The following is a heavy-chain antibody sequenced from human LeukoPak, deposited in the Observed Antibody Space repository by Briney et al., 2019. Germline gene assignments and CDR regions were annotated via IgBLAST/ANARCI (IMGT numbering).Heavy chain of an antibody. Sequence: GGSLRLSCAASGFPFSGYWMDWVRQAPGKGMEWVANINQGGSVLYSAPSVKGRFTISRDNAKNSLYLQMNSLRAEDTAVYYCSRSLDYLGQGALVTVSS. J-gene: IGHJ4*02. CDR3: SRSLDY. CDR2: INQGGSVL. V-gene: IGHV3-7*01. CDR1: GFPFSGYW.